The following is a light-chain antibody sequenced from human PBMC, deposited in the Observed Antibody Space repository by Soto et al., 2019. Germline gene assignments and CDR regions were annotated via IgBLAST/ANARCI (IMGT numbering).Light chain of an antibody. CDR3: QQYGTSPRT. J-gene: IGKJ1*01. V-gene: IGKV3-20*01. CDR1: QSVRSSY. CDR2: GVS. Sequence: EIVLTQSPGTLSLSPGERATLSCRASQSVRSSYLAWYQQKLGQAPRLLIYGVSNRATGIPDRFSGSGSGTDLTLTISRLESEDFAVYYCQQYGTSPRTFGQVTKVEIK.